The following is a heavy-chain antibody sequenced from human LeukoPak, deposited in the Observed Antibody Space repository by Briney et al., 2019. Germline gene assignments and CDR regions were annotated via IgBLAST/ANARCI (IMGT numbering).Heavy chain of an antibody. CDR3: AKDGPILLSGRPEYYYYYYMDV. D-gene: IGHD3-10*01. Sequence: GGSLGLSCAASGFTFSSYWMHWVRQPPGKGLVWVSRINSDGSSTSYADSVKGRFTISRDDAKNTLYLQMNSLRAEDTAVYYCAKDGPILLSGRPEYYYYYYMDVWGKGTTVTISS. CDR2: INSDGSST. V-gene: IGHV3-74*01. J-gene: IGHJ6*03. CDR1: GFTFSSYW.